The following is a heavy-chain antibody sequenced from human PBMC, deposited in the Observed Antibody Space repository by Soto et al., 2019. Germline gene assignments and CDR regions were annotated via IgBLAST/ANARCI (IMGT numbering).Heavy chain of an antibody. CDR1: GYTFTDYY. D-gene: IGHD6-19*01. J-gene: IGHJ6*02. V-gene: IGHV1-2*02. CDR2: INPNSGGT. Sequence: QVQLVQSGAEVKKPGASVKVSCKASGYTFTDYYMHWVRQAPGPGLEWMGWINPNSGGTNYAQKFQGRVTMTRDTSISTAYMELNRLRSDDTAVYYCARDQSPSSGWPGMDVWGQGTTVTVSS. CDR3: ARDQSPSSGWPGMDV.